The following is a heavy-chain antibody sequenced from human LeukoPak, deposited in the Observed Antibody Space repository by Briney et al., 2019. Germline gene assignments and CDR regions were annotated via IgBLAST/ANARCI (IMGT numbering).Heavy chain of an antibody. D-gene: IGHD1-26*01. CDR2: IYYSGST. J-gene: IGHJ4*02. Sequence: SETLSLTCTVSGGSISSYYWSWIRQPPGKGLEWIGYIYYSGSTNYNPSLKSRVTISVDTSKNQFSLKLSSVTAADTAVYYRARVASGSRPDFDYWGQGTLVTVSS. CDR3: ARVASGSRPDFDY. CDR1: GGSISSYY. V-gene: IGHV4-59*01.